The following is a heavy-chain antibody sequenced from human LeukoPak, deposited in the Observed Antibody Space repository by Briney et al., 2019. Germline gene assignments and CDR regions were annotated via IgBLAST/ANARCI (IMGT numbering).Heavy chain of an antibody. V-gene: IGHV3-21*01. CDR1: GFTFSSYS. D-gene: IGHD3-10*01. CDR3: ARDHMVRGEIDY. J-gene: IGHJ4*02. CDR2: ISSSSSFI. Sequence: GGSLRLSCAASGFTFSSYSMNWVRQAPGRGLEWVSSISSSSSFIYYADSVKGRFTISRDNAKNSLYLQMYSLRDEDTAVYYCARDHMVRGEIDYWGQGTLVTVSS.